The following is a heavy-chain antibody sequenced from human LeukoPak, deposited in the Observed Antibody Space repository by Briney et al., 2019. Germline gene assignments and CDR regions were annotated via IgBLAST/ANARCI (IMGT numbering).Heavy chain of an antibody. D-gene: IGHD6-19*01. Sequence: SVKVSCKASGGTFSSYAISWVRQAPGQGLEWVGGIIPIFGTANYAQKFQGRVTVTADESTSTAYMELSSLRSEDTAVYYCASGLIAVAGYFDYWGQGTLVTVSS. J-gene: IGHJ4*02. CDR2: IIPIFGTA. CDR3: ASGLIAVAGYFDY. V-gene: IGHV1-69*13. CDR1: GGTFSSYA.